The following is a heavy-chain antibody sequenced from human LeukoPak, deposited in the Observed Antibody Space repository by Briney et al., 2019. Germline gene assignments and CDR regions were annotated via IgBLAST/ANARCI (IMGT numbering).Heavy chain of an antibody. V-gene: IGHV3-23*01. Sequence: PGGSLRLSCAASGFAFSNYAMSWVRQAPGKGLEWVSGISESDGSTYYTESVKGRFTISRDNAKNSLYLQMNSLRDEDTAVYYCARAQTYYGSGSYLYWGQGTLVTVSS. D-gene: IGHD3-10*01. CDR2: ISESDGST. CDR3: ARAQTYYGSGSYLY. CDR1: GFAFSNYA. J-gene: IGHJ4*02.